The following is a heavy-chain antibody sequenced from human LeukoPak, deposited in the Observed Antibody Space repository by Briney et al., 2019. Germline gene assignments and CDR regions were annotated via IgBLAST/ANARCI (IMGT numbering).Heavy chain of an antibody. CDR3: SRSRGATGYYWVDY. J-gene: IGHJ4*02. CDR2: ISTDGSNK. D-gene: IGHD3-22*01. Sequence: GGSLRLSCAASGFTFRSYGMHWVRQAPGKGLEWVAVISTDGSNKYYADSVKGRFTISRDNSKNTLYLQMNSLRAEDTAIYHCSRSRGATGYYWVDYWGQGTLVTVSS. CDR1: GFTFRSYG. V-gene: IGHV3-30*03.